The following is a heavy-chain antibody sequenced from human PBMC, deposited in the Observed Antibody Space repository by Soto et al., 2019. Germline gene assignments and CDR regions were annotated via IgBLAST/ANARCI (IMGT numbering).Heavy chain of an antibody. Sequence: PGGSLRLSCAASGFTFSSYAMSWVRQAPGKGLEWVSAISGSGGSTYYADSVKGRFTISRVNSKNTLYLQMNSLRAEDTAVYYCAKLKLYCSGGSCKTDDAFDIWGQGTMVTVSS. D-gene: IGHD2-15*01. CDR1: GFTFSSYA. CDR2: ISGSGGST. J-gene: IGHJ3*02. CDR3: AKLKLYCSGGSCKTDDAFDI. V-gene: IGHV3-23*01.